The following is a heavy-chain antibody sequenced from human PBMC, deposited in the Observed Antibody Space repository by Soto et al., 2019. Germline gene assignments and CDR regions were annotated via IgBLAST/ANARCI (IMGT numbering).Heavy chain of an antibody. CDR2: ISAYNGNT. Sequence: QVQLVQSGAEVKKPGASVKVSCKASGYTFTSYGISWVRQAPGQGLEWMGWISAYNGNTNYAQKLQGRVTMTTDTSTSTAYLELRSGRSDDTAVYYCARSGYCSSTGFYDYYYYGMDVWGQGTTVTVS. J-gene: IGHJ6*02. D-gene: IGHD2-2*03. CDR1: GYTFTSYG. CDR3: ARSGYCSSTGFYDYYYYGMDV. V-gene: IGHV1-18*01.